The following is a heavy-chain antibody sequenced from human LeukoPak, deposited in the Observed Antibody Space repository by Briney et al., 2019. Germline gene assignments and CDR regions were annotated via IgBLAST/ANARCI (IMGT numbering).Heavy chain of an antibody. CDR1: GFALSTYA. V-gene: IGHV3-30*02. CDR2: ISSGGTSE. J-gene: IGHJ5*02. CDR3: AKGYRSTTSYGNWFDP. Sequence: GGSLRLSCGASGFALSTYAMHRVRQTPDKGLEWVAFISSGGTSENYADSVKGRFTISRDNSKNTLYLRMNNLTPEDTAVYYCAKGYRSTTSYGNWFDPWGQGTLVTVSS. D-gene: IGHD2-2*01.